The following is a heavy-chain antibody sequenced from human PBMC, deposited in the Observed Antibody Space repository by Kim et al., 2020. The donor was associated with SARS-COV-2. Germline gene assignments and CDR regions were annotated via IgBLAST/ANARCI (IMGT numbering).Heavy chain of an antibody. CDR2: ISYDGSNE. V-gene: IGHV3-30*04. J-gene: IGHJ4*02. Sequence: GGSLRLSCAASGFTFSSYAMHWVRQAPGKGLEWVAVISYDGSNEYYADSVKGRFTISRDNSKNTLYLQMNSLRAEDTALYYCASSGYTYGLYIMHYWGQGTLVTVSS. CDR1: GFTFSSYA. CDR3: ASSGYTYGLYIMHY. D-gene: IGHD5-18*01.